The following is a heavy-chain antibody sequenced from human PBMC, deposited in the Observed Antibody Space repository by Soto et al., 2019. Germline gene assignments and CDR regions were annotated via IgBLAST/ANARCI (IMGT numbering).Heavy chain of an antibody. Sequence: EVQLLESGGGLVQPGGSLRLSCAASGFTFSNYAVTWVRQAPGKGLEWVSTISGSGGSTYYADSVKGRFTISRDNSKNTLSRQRSSRRAEDTAVYYCAKDQGSSWYEIDYWGQGTLVTVSS. CDR2: ISGSGGST. D-gene: IGHD6-13*01. CDR3: AKDQGSSWYEIDY. J-gene: IGHJ4*02. CDR1: GFTFSNYA. V-gene: IGHV3-23*01.